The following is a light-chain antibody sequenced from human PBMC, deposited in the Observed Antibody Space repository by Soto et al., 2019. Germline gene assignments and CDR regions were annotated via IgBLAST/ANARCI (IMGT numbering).Light chain of an antibody. J-gene: IGKJ1*01. CDR3: QQYGGARWT. V-gene: IGKV3-20*01. CDR2: GAS. Sequence: EIVLTQSPGTLSLSPGERATLSCRASQSVVTNSLAWYQRKPGQAPRLIIYGASNRATGIPDRFSGRGSGIDFTLTISRLEPEDCAVYYCQQYGGARWTFGQGTKVDIK. CDR1: QSVVTNS.